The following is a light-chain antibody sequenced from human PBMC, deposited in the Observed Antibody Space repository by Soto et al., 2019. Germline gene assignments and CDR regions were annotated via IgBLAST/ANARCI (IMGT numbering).Light chain of an antibody. V-gene: IGLV1-44*01. J-gene: IGLJ1*01. CDR3: AAWDDSLNAYV. CDR1: VSNIGSNT. CDR2: SND. Sequence: QAVVTQPPSASGPPGQRVTISCSGSVSNIGSNTVNWYQHLPGTAPRFLIYSNDQRPSGVPDRVSGSKSGTSASLAISGLQSEDEADYYCAAWDDSLNAYVFGTGTKVTVL.